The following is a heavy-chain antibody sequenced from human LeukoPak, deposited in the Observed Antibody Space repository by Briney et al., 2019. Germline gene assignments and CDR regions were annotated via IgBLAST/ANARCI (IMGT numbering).Heavy chain of an antibody. D-gene: IGHD5-18*01. Sequence: ASETLSLTCTVSGGSISNYYWSWIRQPPGEGLEWIGYIYYSGSTNYNPSLKSRVTISVDTSKNQFSLKLTSVTAADTAVYYCARVVGYGYPDYWGQGTLVTVSS. CDR3: ARVVGYGYPDY. CDR2: IYYSGST. J-gene: IGHJ4*02. V-gene: IGHV4-59*01. CDR1: GGSISNYY.